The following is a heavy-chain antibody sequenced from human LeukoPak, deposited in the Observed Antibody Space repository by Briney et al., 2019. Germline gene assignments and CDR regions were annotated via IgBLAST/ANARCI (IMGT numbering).Heavy chain of an antibody. CDR3: AIRSYCSGGSCYPRGYYYYYMDV. J-gene: IGHJ6*03. V-gene: IGHV1-2*06. CDR1: GYTFTGYY. D-gene: IGHD2-15*01. CDR2: INPNSGGT. Sequence: ASVKVSCKAAGYTFTGYYMHWVRQAPGQGLEWMGRINPNSGGTNYAQKFQGRVTMTRDTSTSTVYMELSSLRSEDTAVYYCAIRSYCSGGSCYPRGYYYYYMDVWGKGTTVTVSS.